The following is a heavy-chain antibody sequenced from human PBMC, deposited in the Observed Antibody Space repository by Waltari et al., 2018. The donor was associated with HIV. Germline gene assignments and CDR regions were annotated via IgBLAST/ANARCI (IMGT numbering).Heavy chain of an antibody. CDR3: ARGLGSHFDY. CDR1: GFTFSTHT. Sequence: EVQLVESGGGMVKPGATLGLSCAASGFTFSTHTLNWLRQAPGKGLGWVSSISGSSHFIYYADLVKGRFTISRDNAKNSLYLQMSSLRAEDTAVYYCARGLGSHFDYWGQGTLVTVSS. V-gene: IGHV3-21*02. D-gene: IGHD1-26*01. CDR2: ISGSSHFI. J-gene: IGHJ4*02.